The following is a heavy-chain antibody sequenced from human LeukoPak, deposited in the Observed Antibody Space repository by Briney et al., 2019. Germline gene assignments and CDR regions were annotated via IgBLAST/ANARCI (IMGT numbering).Heavy chain of an antibody. Sequence: GASVKVSCKASGYSFSNYYIHWVRQAPGQGLEWMGMIYPRDGSTSYAQRFQDRVTVTGDTSTGTVHMELSGLRAEDTALYYCARDQEGFDYWGRGTLVTVSS. CDR1: GYSFSNYY. J-gene: IGHJ4*02. V-gene: IGHV1-46*01. CDR3: ARDQEGFDY. CDR2: IYPRDGST.